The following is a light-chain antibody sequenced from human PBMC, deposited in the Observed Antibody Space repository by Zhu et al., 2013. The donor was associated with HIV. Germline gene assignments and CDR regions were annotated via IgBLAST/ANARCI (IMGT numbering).Light chain of an antibody. CDR2: RNN. Sequence: QSVLTQPPSASGTPGQRVTISCSGSSSNIGSNYVYWYQQLPGTAPKLLIYRNNQRPSGVPDRFSGSKSGTSASLAISGLQSEDEADYYCAAWDDSLNVVLFGGGTKLTVL. V-gene: IGLV1-47*01. J-gene: IGLJ2*01. CDR3: AAWDDSLNVVL. CDR1: SSNIGSNY.